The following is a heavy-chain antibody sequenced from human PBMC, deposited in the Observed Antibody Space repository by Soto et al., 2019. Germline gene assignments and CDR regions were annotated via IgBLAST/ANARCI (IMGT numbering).Heavy chain of an antibody. D-gene: IGHD3-22*01. V-gene: IGHV3-48*02. CDR3: ARDLVPYYYDSSGYAFDI. Sequence: GGSLRLSCAASGFTFSSYSMNWVRQAPGKGLEWVSYISSSSSTIYYADSVKGRFTISRDNAKNSLYLQMNSLRDEDTAVYYCARDLVPYYYDSSGYAFDIWGQGTMVTVSS. J-gene: IGHJ3*02. CDR1: GFTFSSYS. CDR2: ISSSSSTI.